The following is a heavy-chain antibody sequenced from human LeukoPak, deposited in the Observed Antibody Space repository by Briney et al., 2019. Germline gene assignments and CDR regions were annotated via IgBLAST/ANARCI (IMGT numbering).Heavy chain of an antibody. J-gene: IGHJ4*02. Sequence: GGSLRLSCAASGFTFSSYAMSWVRQAPGKGLEWVSAISGSGGSTYYADSVKGRFTISRDNSKNTLYLQMNSLRAEDTAVYYCAKDQDYVWGSYRYTTFFDYWGQGTLVTVSS. V-gene: IGHV3-23*01. CDR3: AKDQDYVWGSYRYTTFFDY. CDR2: ISGSGGST. CDR1: GFTFSSYA. D-gene: IGHD3-16*02.